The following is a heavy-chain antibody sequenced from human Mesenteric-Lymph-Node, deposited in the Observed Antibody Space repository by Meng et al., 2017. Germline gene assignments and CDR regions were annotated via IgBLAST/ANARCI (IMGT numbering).Heavy chain of an antibody. CDR3: ARHDNMVRGVSFDY. Sequence: GGSLRLSCKGSGYSFTSYWIGWVRQMPGKGLEWMGIIYPGDSDTRYSPSFQGQVTSSADKSISTAYLQWSSLKASDTAMYYCARHDNMVRGVSFDYWGQGTLVTVSS. CDR1: GYSFTSYW. D-gene: IGHD3-10*01. CDR2: IYPGDSDT. V-gene: IGHV5-51*01. J-gene: IGHJ4*02.